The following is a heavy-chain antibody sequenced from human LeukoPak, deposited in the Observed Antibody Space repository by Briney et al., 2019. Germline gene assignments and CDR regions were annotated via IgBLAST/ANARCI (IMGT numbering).Heavy chain of an antibody. V-gene: IGHV3-7*01. J-gene: IGHJ4*02. D-gene: IGHD6-13*01. CDR3: ARGRGIAL. CDR2: IEDDGNKK. Sequence: GGSLRLSCATSGFTLSNFWMNWVRQAPGKGLEWVANIEDDGNKKNYVDSVKGRFTISRDNVKNSIYLQKNSLRADDTAVYYCARGRGIALWGQGTLVTVSS. CDR1: GFTLSNFW.